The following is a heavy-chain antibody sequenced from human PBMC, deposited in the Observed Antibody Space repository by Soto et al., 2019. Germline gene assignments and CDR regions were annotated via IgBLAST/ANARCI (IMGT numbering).Heavy chain of an antibody. Sequence: EVHLVESGGVVVQPGGSLRLTCAASGFTFDDHNMHWVRQVPGKGLEWVSLISWDGGTTYYSDSVKGRFTVSRDNSINLLYLQMNALTTEDSALSYCASSQGDYCGLGTLVTVS. CDR3: ASSQGDY. D-gene: IGHD6-6*01. CDR2: ISWDGGTT. V-gene: IGHV3-43*01. CDR1: GFTFDDHN. J-gene: IGHJ4*01.